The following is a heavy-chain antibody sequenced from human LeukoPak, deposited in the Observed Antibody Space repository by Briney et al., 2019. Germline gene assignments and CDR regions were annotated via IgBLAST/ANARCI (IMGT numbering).Heavy chain of an antibody. CDR1: GGSMDTYF. CDR2: IHSSGTT. D-gene: IGHD4-17*01. J-gene: IGHJ3*02. Sequence: SETLSLTCSVSGGSMDTYFWNWVRQAAGKGLEWLGRIHSSGTTNYNPSLRTRIQMSIDTSKTQFSLRLTSVSAADTAVYYCARVPPDYGIMHDAFDIWGQGTVVTVSS. CDR3: ARVPPDYGIMHDAFDI. V-gene: IGHV4-4*07.